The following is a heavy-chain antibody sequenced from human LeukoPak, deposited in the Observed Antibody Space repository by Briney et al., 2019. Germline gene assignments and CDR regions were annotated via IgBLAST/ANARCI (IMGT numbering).Heavy chain of an antibody. D-gene: IGHD3-10*01. Sequence: GGSLRLSCAASGFTFSSYSMNWVRQAPGKGLEWVSSISSSSSYIYYADSVKGRFTISRDNSKKKLYLQMNSLRAEDTAVYYCAKGYYGSGTYGWFDPWGQGTLVTVSS. J-gene: IGHJ5*02. CDR1: GFTFSSYS. V-gene: IGHV3-21*04. CDR3: AKGYYGSGTYGWFDP. CDR2: ISSSSSYI.